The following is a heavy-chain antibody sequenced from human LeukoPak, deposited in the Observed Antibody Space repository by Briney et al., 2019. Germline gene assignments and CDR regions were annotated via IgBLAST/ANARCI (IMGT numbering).Heavy chain of an antibody. CDR2: INSDASDT. Sequence: GGSLRLSCAASGFTFSRHWMHWVRQAPGKGLVWISRINSDASDTNYADFVKGRYTISRDNAKNTVYLQINSLRDEDTAVYYCARICSSTDCLIPDWGQGTLVTVSS. CDR1: GFTFSRHW. CDR3: ARICSSTDCLIPD. V-gene: IGHV3-74*01. D-gene: IGHD2-2*01. J-gene: IGHJ4*02.